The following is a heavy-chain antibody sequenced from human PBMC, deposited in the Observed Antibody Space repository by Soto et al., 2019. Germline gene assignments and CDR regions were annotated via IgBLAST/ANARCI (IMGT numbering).Heavy chain of an antibody. D-gene: IGHD3-9*01. J-gene: IGHJ5*02. Sequence: GGSLRLSCTASGFTFGDYAMSWFRQAPGKGLEWVGFIRSKAYGGTTEYAASVKGRFTISRDDSKSIAYLQMNSLKTEDTAVYYCTRDRKFGYDILTGYYETNWFDPWGQGTLVTVSS. V-gene: IGHV3-49*03. CDR3: TRDRKFGYDILTGYYETNWFDP. CDR2: IRSKAYGGTT. CDR1: GFTFGDYA.